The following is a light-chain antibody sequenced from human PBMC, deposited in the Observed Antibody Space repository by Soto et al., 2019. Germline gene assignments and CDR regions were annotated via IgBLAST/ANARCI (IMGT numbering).Light chain of an antibody. CDR2: EVS. J-gene: IGLJ3*02. V-gene: IGLV2-14*01. CDR3: TSYSRYRVLV. Sequence: QSVLTQPASVSGSLGQSITISCTGTSSDIGGYKYVSWYQQHPGKAPKLIIFEVSNRPSGVSDHFSGSNSGNTASLTISGLQAEDEADYYCTSYSRYRVLVFGGGTKVTVL. CDR1: SSDIGGYKY.